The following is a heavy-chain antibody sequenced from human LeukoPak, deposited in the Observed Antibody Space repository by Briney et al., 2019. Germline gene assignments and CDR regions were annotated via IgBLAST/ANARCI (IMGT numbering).Heavy chain of an antibody. V-gene: IGHV4-31*03. J-gene: IGHJ4*02. D-gene: IGHD3-22*01. CDR2: IYYSGST. CDR3: ARAVGDSSGYYDY. CDR1: GGSIGSGGYY. Sequence: SETLSLTCTVTGGSIGSGGYYWSWIRQHPGKGLEWIGYIYYSGSTYYNPSLKSRVTISVDTSKNQFSLKLSSVTAADTAVYYCARAVGDSSGYYDYWGQGTLVTVSS.